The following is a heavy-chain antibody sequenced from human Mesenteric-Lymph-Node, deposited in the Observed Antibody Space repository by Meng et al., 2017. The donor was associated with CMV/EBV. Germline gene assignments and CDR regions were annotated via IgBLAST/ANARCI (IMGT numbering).Heavy chain of an antibody. V-gene: IGHV4-39*07. J-gene: IGHJ3*02. Sequence: SETLSLTCTVSGGSISTNNDFWVWIRQPPGKGLEWIASIYYSGITYYNPSLQSRVTISVDMSKNQFSLKLSSMTAADTAVYYCAREGGRSGYTSGNGAFDIWGQGTLVTVSS. D-gene: IGHD5-18*01. CDR2: IYYSGIT. CDR3: AREGGRSGYTSGNGAFDI. CDR1: GGSISTNNDF.